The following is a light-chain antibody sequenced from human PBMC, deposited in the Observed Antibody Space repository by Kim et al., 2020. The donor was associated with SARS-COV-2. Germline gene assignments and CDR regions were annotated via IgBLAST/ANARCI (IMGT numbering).Light chain of an antibody. CDR2: DVS. Sequence: QSVLTQPASVSGSPGQSITISCTGTSSDVGGYNYVSWYQQHPGKVPKLIIYDVSSRPSGVSNRFSGSKSGNTASLTISGLQTEDEADYYCSSYTSSSTLVFGAGTQLTVL. CDR3: SSYTSSSTLV. J-gene: IGLJ2*01. V-gene: IGLV2-14*03. CDR1: SSDVGGYNY.